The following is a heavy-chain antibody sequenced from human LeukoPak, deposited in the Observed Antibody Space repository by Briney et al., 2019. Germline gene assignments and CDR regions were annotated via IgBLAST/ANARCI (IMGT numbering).Heavy chain of an antibody. V-gene: IGHV3-21*01. Sequence: GGSLRLSCAASGFTFSNYSMNWVRQAPGKGLEWVSSISGSSSYIYYANSAKGRFTISRDNAKNSLYLQMNSLRAEDTAVYYCARDDGSRRYFDWLAVADYWGQGILVTVSS. D-gene: IGHD3-9*01. CDR1: GFTFSNYS. CDR3: ARDDGSRRYFDWLAVADY. J-gene: IGHJ4*02. CDR2: ISGSSSYI.